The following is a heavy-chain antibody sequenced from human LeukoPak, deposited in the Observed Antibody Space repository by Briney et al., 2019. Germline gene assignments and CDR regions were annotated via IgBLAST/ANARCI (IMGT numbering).Heavy chain of an antibody. CDR3: GRGDDQLPYYYYGMDV. CDR1: GFTFSSYE. D-gene: IGHD2-21*02. CDR2: ISSGGGTT. J-gene: IGHJ6*02. V-gene: IGHV3-48*03. Sequence: GGSLRLSCAASGFTFSSYEMNWVRQAPGQGLEWVSYISSGGGTTYYADSVKGRFTISRDNAKNSLYLQMNSLRAEDTAVYYCGRGDDQLPYYYYGMDVWGQGTTVTVSS.